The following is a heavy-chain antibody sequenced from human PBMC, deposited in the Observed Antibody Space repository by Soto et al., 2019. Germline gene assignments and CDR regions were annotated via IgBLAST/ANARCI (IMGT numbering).Heavy chain of an antibody. CDR2: MNPNSGNT. J-gene: IGHJ6*02. Sequence: ASVKVSCKASGYTFTSYDINWVRQATGQGLEWMGWMNPNSGNTGYAQKFQGRVTMTRNTSISTAYMELSSLRSEDTAMYYCARGHSSSMIVVVIPLMDVWGQGTTVTV. CDR3: ARGHSSSMIVVVIPLMDV. D-gene: IGHD3-22*01. V-gene: IGHV1-8*01. CDR1: GYTFTSYD.